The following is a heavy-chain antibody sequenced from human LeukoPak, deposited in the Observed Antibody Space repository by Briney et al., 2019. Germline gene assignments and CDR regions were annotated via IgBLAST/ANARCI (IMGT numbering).Heavy chain of an antibody. J-gene: IGHJ5*02. Sequence: SETLSLTCTVSGYSISSGYYWGWIRQPPGKGLEWIGSIYHSGSTYYNPSLKSRVTISVDTSKNQFSLKLSSVTAADTAVYYCARYSGSYYGWFDPWGQGTLSPSPQ. CDR3: ARYSGSYYGWFDP. CDR2: IYHSGST. CDR1: GYSISSGYY. D-gene: IGHD1-26*01. V-gene: IGHV4-38-2*02.